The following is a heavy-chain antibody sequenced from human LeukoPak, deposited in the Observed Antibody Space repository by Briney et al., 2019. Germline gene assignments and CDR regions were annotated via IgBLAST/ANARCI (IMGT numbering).Heavy chain of an antibody. CDR3: ARGGGWRTSGPNWYFDL. CDR1: GFTFSSYE. Sequence: GGSLRLSCAASGFTFSSYEMNWVRQAPGKGLEWVSYISSSGSTIYYADSVKGRFTISRDNAKNSLDLQMNSLRAEDTAVYYCARGGGWRTSGPNWYFDLWGRGTLVTVSS. CDR2: ISSSGSTI. V-gene: IGHV3-48*03. J-gene: IGHJ2*01. D-gene: IGHD2-15*01.